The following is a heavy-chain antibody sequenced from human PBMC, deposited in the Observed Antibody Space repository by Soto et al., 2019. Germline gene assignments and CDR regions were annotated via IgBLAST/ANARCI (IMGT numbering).Heavy chain of an antibody. J-gene: IGHJ5*02. CDR1: GGSFSGYY. CDR2: INHSGST. Sequence: SETLSLTGAVYGGSFSGYYWSWIRQPPGKGLEWIGEINHSGSTNYNPSLKSRVTISVDTSKNQFSLKLSSVTAADTAVYYCARVRSTVVREYNWFDPWGQGTLVTVSS. D-gene: IGHD4-17*01. CDR3: ARVRSTVVREYNWFDP. V-gene: IGHV4-34*01.